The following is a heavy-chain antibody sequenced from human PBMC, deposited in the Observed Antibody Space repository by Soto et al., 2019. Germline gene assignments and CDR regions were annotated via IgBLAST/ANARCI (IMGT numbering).Heavy chain of an antibody. CDR3: ARERSVGYCITTTCPNPFYYYAMDV. D-gene: IGHD2-2*01. CDR1: GGTFTNYA. V-gene: IGHV1-69*12. J-gene: IGHJ6*02. CDR2: IIAIFGTP. Sequence: QVQLVQSGAEVKKPGSSLKVSCKASGGTFTNYAFSWVRQAPGQGPEWMGGIIAIFGTPDYAQKFHGRVIITADESTRKVSMELNSLRSDDTAVYYCARERSVGYCITTTCPNPFYYYAMDVWGQGTTVTVSS.